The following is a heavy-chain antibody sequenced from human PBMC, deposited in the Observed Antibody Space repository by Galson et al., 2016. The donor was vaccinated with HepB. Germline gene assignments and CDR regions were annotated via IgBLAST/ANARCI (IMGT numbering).Heavy chain of an antibody. CDR3: ASVHSVLLDASDI. D-gene: IGHD5/OR15-5a*01. CDR2: IYYSGST. CDR1: GGSITNSNYY. Sequence: SETLSLTCILSGGSITNSNYYWAWIRLPPGKGLEWIGRIYYSGSTDYNPSLKGRAAISVETSKDQFSLSLSYVTAADTAVYYCASVHSVLLDASDIWGQGTMVVVSS. J-gene: IGHJ3*02. V-gene: IGHV4-39*01.